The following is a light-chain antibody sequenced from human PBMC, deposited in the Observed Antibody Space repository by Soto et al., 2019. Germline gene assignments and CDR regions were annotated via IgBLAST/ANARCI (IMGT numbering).Light chain of an antibody. V-gene: IGKV3-11*01. CDR2: DAS. Sequence: EIALTQSPATLSSSPGERATLACRASQSVSTYLAWYHQKPGQAPRLLIYDASNWATGIPSRFSGSGSGTDFTLTISSLEPEDFAVYYCQQRSNWPPTFGGGTKLEIK. CDR1: QSVSTY. CDR3: QQRSNWPPT. J-gene: IGKJ4*01.